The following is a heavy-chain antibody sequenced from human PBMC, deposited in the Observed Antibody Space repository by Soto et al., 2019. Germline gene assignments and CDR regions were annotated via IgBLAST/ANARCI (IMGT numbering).Heavy chain of an antibody. CDR1: GGTFSSYT. V-gene: IGHV1-69*02. Sequence: SVKVSCKASGGTFSSYTISWVRQAPGQGLEWMGRIIPILGIANYAQKFQGRVTITRDTSASTAYMELSSLRSEDTAVYYCARAGRYYYDSTPPYGMDVWGQGTTVTVSS. CDR2: IIPILGIA. D-gene: IGHD3-22*01. CDR3: ARAGRYYYDSTPPYGMDV. J-gene: IGHJ6*02.